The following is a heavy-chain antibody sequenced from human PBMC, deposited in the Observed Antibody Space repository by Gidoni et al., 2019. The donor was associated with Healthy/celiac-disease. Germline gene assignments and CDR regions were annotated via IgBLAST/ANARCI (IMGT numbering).Heavy chain of an antibody. D-gene: IGHD4-17*01. J-gene: IGHJ4*02. CDR3: TRDNGDYPYYFDY. CDR2: SRSKADGGTR. CDR1: GFTFGDYA. V-gene: IGHV3-49*05. Sequence: EVQLVESGGGLVKPGRSLRLSCTASGFTFGDYAMSWFRQAPGKGLEWVGFSRSKADGGTREYAASVKGRFTISRDDSKSIAYLQMNSLKTEDTAVYYCTRDNGDYPYYFDYWGQGTLVTVSS.